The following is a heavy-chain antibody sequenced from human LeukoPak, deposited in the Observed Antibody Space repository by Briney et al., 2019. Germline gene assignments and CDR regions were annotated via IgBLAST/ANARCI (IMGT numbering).Heavy chain of an antibody. Sequence: SVKVSCKASGGTFSSYAISWVRQAPGQGLEWMGGIIPIFGTANYAQKFQGRVTITADESTSTAYMELSSLRSEDTAVYYCARDLTVTEANWFDPWGQGTLVTVSS. CDR2: IIPIFGTA. J-gene: IGHJ5*02. V-gene: IGHV1-69*13. D-gene: IGHD4-17*01. CDR1: GGTFSSYA. CDR3: ARDLTVTEANWFDP.